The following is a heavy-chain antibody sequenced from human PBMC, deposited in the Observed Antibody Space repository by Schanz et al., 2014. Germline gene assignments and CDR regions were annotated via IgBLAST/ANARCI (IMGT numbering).Heavy chain of an antibody. CDR2: INGDGSRT. Sequence: EVQLVESGGGLIQPGGSLRLSCAASGFTFSNYWMHWVRQAPGKGLVWVSRINGDGSRTAYADSVKGRFTMSRDNAKNSVFLQMNSLRAEDTAVYYCAKDAENTAMITDYFDYWGQGTLVTVSS. CDR3: AKDAENTAMITDYFDY. V-gene: IGHV3-74*01. J-gene: IGHJ4*02. CDR1: GFTFSNYW. D-gene: IGHD5-18*01.